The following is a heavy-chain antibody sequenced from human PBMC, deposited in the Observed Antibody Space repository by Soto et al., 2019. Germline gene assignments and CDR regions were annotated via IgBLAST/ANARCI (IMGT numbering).Heavy chain of an antibody. CDR2: INHSGST. CDR1: GGSFSGYY. D-gene: IGHD3-10*01. CDR3: ARVNYYASGDQPYYYYMDV. Sequence: QVQLQQWGAGLLKPSETLSLTCAVYGGSFSGYYWSWIRQPPGKGLEWIGEINHSGSTNYNPSLKIRVTIAVDTSKNQFSLKLCSVTAADTAVYYCARVNYYASGDQPYYYYMDVWGKGTTVTVSS. V-gene: IGHV4-34*01. J-gene: IGHJ6*03.